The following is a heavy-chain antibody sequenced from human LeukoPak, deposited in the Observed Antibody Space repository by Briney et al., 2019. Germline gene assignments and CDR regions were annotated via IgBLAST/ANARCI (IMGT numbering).Heavy chain of an antibody. V-gene: IGHV3-48*04. D-gene: IGHD1-14*01. CDR2: ISSSGSTI. CDR3: AREVYAFDI. Sequence: AGGSLRLSCAASGFTFSSYSMNWVRQAPGKGLEWVSYISSSGSTIYYADSVKGRFTISRDNAKNSLYLQMNSLRAEDTAVYYCAREVYAFDIWGQGTMVTVSS. J-gene: IGHJ3*02. CDR1: GFTFSSYS.